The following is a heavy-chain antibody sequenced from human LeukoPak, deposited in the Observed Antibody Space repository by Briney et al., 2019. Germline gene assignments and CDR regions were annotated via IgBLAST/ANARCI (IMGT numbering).Heavy chain of an antibody. V-gene: IGHV3-21*01. Sequence: GGSLRLSCAASGFTFSSYSMNWVRQAPGKGLEWVSSISSSSSYIYYADSVKGRFTISRDNAKNSLYLQMNSLRAEDTAVYYCARGYVFRGYDRHYYMDVWGKGTTVTVSS. CDR2: ISSSSSYI. CDR3: ARGYVFRGYDRHYYMDV. CDR1: GFTFSSYS. J-gene: IGHJ6*03. D-gene: IGHD5-12*01.